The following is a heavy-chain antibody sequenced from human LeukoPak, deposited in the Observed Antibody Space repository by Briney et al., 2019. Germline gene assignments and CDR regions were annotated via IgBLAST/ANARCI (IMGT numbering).Heavy chain of an antibody. J-gene: IGHJ4*02. CDR3: ARGSLNERGRAFDY. Sequence: KPSETLSLTCTVSGGSISSYCWSWIRQPPGKGLEWIGYIYYSGSTNYNPSLKSRVTISVDTSKNQFSLKLSSVTAADTAVYYCARGSLNERGRAFDYWGQGTLVTVSS. CDR2: IYYSGST. D-gene: IGHD3-16*01. CDR1: GGSISSYC. V-gene: IGHV4-59*01.